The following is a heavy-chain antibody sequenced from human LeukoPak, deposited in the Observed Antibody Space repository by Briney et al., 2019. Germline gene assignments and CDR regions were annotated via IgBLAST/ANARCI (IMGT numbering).Heavy chain of an antibody. Sequence: ASVKVSCKASGYTFTGYYMHWVRQAPGQGLEWMGWINPNSGGTNYAQKFQGRVTMTRDTSISTAYMELSRLRPDDTAVYYCARAYYDILTGYYYFDYWGQGTLVTVSS. CDR2: INPNSGGT. CDR1: GYTFTGYY. D-gene: IGHD3-9*01. V-gene: IGHV1-2*02. CDR3: ARAYYDILTGYYYFDY. J-gene: IGHJ4*02.